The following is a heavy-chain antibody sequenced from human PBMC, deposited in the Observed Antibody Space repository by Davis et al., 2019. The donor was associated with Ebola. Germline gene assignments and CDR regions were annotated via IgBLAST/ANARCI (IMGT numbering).Heavy chain of an antibody. CDR1: GGSISSSSYY. V-gene: IGHV4-39*02. J-gene: IGHJ4*02. D-gene: IGHD2-15*01. Sequence: MPGGSLRLSCTVSGGSISSSSYYWGWIRQPPGKGLEWIGSIYYSGSTYYNPSLKSRVTISVDTSKNQFSLKLSSVTAADTAVYYCAREGGYCSGGSCYSGYFDYWGQGTLVTVSS. CDR3: AREGGYCSGGSCYSGYFDY. CDR2: IYYSGST.